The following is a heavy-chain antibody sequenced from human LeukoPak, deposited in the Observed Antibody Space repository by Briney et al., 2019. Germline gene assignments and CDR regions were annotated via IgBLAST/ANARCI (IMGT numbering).Heavy chain of an antibody. J-gene: IGHJ4*02. Sequence: ASVKVSCKASGYTFTSYYMHWVRQAPGQGLERMGIINPSGGSTSYAQKFQGRVTMTRDTSTSTVYMELSSLRSEDTAVYYCARVNTIFGVVYNYFDYWGQGTLVTVSS. CDR3: ARVNTIFGVVYNYFDY. CDR1: GYTFTSYY. D-gene: IGHD3-3*01. V-gene: IGHV1-46*01. CDR2: INPSGGST.